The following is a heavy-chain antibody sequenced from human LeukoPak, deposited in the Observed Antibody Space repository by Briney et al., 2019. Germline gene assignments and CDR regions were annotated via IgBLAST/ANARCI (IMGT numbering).Heavy chain of an antibody. D-gene: IGHD4-17*01. CDR3: AKTLYGDYPYFDY. J-gene: IGHJ4*02. V-gene: IGHV3-30*18. Sequence: PGGSLRLSCAASGFTFSSYGMHWVRQAPGKGLEWVAVISYDGSNKYYAYSVKGRFTISRDNSKNTLYLQMNSLRAEDTAVYYCAKTLYGDYPYFDYWGQGTLVTVSS. CDR2: ISYDGSNK. CDR1: GFTFSSYG.